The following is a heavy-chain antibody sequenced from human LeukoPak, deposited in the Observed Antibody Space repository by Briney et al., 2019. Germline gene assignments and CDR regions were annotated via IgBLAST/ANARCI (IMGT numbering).Heavy chain of an antibody. CDR1: GFTFNTYA. Sequence: PGRSLRLSCAASGFTFNTYAMHWVRQAPGKGLEWVAVISDNGRRQYYPDSVKGRFTISRDNAQNSLYLQMNSLTAEDTAVYYCARDGRYSDYDFDYWGLGTLVTVSS. J-gene: IGHJ4*02. CDR2: ISDNGRRQ. V-gene: IGHV3-30*04. D-gene: IGHD6-25*01. CDR3: ARDGRYSDYDFDY.